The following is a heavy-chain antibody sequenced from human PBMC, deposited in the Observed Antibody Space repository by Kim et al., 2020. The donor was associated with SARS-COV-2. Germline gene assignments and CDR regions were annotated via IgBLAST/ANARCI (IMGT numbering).Heavy chain of an antibody. V-gene: IGHV4-34*01. CDR2: INHSGST. CDR1: GGSFSGFY. J-gene: IGHJ2*01. Sequence: SETLSLTCAVYGGSFSGFYWSWIRQPPGRGLEWIGEINHSGSTNYNPSLKSRVTISVDTSKNQFSLKLTSVTAADTAAYYCARRLSNTSGSGSQYCDFWG. CDR3: ARRLSNTSGSGSQYCDF. D-gene: IGHD3-10*01.